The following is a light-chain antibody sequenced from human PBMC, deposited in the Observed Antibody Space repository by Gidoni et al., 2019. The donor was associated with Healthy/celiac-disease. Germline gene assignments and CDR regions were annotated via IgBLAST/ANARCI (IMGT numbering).Light chain of an antibody. CDR3: QSYDSSLSGWV. Sequence: QSVLTPPPSVSGAPGQRVTISCTGSSSNIGAVYDVHWYQQLPGTAPKLLIYGNSNRPSGVPDRFSGSKSGTSASLAITGLQAEDEADYYCQSYDSSLSGWVFGGGTKLTVL. V-gene: IGLV1-40*01. J-gene: IGLJ3*02. CDR1: SSNIGAVYD. CDR2: GNS.